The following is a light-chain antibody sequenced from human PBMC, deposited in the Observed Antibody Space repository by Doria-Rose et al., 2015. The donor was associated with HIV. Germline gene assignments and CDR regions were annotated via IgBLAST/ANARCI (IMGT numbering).Light chain of an antibody. Sequence: EIVLTQSPATLSLSPGERATLSCRAGQSVSSYLAWYQQKPGQAPRLLIYDAYKRATGIPVRFSGSGSGTDFTLTISSLEPEDFAVYYCQQRSNWPRFTFGPGTKVDIK. V-gene: IGKV3-11*01. J-gene: IGKJ3*01. CDR3: QQRSNWPRFT. CDR1: QSVSSY. CDR2: DAY.